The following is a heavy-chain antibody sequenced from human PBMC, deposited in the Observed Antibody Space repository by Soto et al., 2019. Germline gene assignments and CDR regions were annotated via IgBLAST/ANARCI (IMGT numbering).Heavy chain of an antibody. CDR3: ARSGFGDSAFDY. Sequence: ASVKVSCKASGYTFTSYGISWVRQAPGQRLEWMGWINAGNGNTKYSQKFQGRVTITRDTSASTAYMELSSLRSEDTAVYYCARSGFGDSAFDYWGQGTLVTVSS. V-gene: IGHV1-3*01. D-gene: IGHD6-19*01. J-gene: IGHJ4*02. CDR2: INAGNGNT. CDR1: GYTFTSYG.